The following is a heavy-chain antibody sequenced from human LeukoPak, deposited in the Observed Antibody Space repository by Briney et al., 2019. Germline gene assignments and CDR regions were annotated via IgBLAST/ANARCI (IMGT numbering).Heavy chain of an antibody. CDR3: ARPKYSSSWSEIWNI. J-gene: IGHJ3*02. CDR2: IYHSGST. D-gene: IGHD6-13*01. V-gene: IGHV4-38-2*01. CDR1: GYSISSGYY. Sequence: SETLSLTCAVSGYSISSGYYWGWIRQPPGKGLEWIGSIYHSGSTYCNPSLKSRVTISVDTSKNQFSLKLSSVTAADTAVYYCARPKYSSSWSEIWNIWGQGTMVTVSS.